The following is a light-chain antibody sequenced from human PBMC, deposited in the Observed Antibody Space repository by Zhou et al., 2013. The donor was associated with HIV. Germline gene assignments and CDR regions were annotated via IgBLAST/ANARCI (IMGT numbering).Light chain of an antibody. CDR1: QGIGSW. CDR3: QQYNTIRGT. V-gene: IGKV1-12*01. J-gene: IGKJ1*01. Sequence: DIQMTQSPSSVSASVGDRVTISCRASQGIGSWLAWFQQKPGKAPKLLIFAASSLQSGVPSRFSGSGSGTEFTLTISSLQPDDFATYYCQQYNTIRGTFGQGTKVEIK. CDR2: AAS.